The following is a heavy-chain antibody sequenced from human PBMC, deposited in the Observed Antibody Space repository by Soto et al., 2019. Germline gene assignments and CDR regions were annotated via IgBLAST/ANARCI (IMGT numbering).Heavy chain of an antibody. V-gene: IGHV3-30*18. CDR2: ISSDGSNH. CDR3: AKEVGTAVTSITNWHFDL. CDR1: GFTFSACA. J-gene: IGHJ2*01. D-gene: IGHD5-12*01. Sequence: SGFTFSACAMHWVRQSPGKGLEWVAVISSDGSNHYYEDSVKGRFTISRDNSKNTLYLQMDSLRAEDTAVYYCAKEVGTAVTSITNWHFDLWGRGTLLTVSS.